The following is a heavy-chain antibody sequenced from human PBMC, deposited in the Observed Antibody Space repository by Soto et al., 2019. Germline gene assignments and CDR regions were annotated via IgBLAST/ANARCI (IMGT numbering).Heavy chain of an antibody. D-gene: IGHD6-19*01. V-gene: IGHV1-8*01. CDR1: GYTFTSYD. J-gene: IGHJ4*02. Sequence: GASVKVSCKASGYTFTSYDINWVRQATGQGLEWMGWMNPNSGNTGYAQKFQGRVTMTRNTSISTAYMELSSLRSEDTAVYYCARVSAVAGTYPDYWGQGTLVTVSS. CDR3: ARVSAVAGTYPDY. CDR2: MNPNSGNT.